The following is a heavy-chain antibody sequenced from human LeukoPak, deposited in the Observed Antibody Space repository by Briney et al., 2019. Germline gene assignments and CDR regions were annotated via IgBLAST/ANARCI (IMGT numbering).Heavy chain of an antibody. J-gene: IGHJ4*02. CDR1: GGSISGHY. CDR3: AGGGWYIDY. CDR2: IYYTGST. V-gene: IGHV4-59*11. D-gene: IGHD2-15*01. Sequence: SETLSLTCTVSGGSISGHYWSWIRQPPGKGLEWIGYIYYTGSTNYNPSLKSRVTLSVDTSKNHFSRKLNSVPAADAAVFYCAGGGWYIDYWGQGTLVTVSS.